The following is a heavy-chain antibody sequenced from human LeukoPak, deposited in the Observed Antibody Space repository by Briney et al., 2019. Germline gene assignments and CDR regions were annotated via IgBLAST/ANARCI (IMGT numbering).Heavy chain of an antibody. J-gene: IGHJ1*01. CDR1: GYTFTSYY. D-gene: IGHD2-21*02. V-gene: IGHV1-46*01. CDR2: INPSGGST. Sequence: ASVKVSCKASGYTFTSYYMHWVRQAPGQGLEWMGIINPSGGSTSYAQKFQGRVTMTGDTSTSTVYMELSSLRSEDTAVYYGALAYCGGDCYPTFGYFQHWGQGTLVTVSS. CDR3: ALAYCGGDCYPTFGYFQH.